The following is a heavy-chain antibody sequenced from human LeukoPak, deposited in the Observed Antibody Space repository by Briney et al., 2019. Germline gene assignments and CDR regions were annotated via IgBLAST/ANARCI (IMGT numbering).Heavy chain of an antibody. J-gene: IGHJ4*02. CDR3: ARDVSGSYFMGTLYYFDY. Sequence: PGGSLRLSCAASGFSFSDYYMSWIRQAPGKGLEWFSYISSSGSTIHYADSVKGRFTISRDNAKNSLYLQMNSLRAEDTAVYYCARDVSGSYFMGTLYYFDYWGQGTLVTVSS. D-gene: IGHD1-26*01. CDR2: ISSSGSTI. CDR1: GFSFSDYY. V-gene: IGHV3-11*04.